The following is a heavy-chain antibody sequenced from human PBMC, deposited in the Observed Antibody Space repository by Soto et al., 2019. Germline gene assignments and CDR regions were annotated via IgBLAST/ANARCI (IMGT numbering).Heavy chain of an antibody. CDR1: GYTFTGYY. J-gene: IGHJ6*03. CDR3: ARDGIVVVPGGYYYMDV. Sequence: GASVKVSCKASGYTFTGYYMHWVRQAPGQGLEWMGWINPNSGGTNYAQKFQGWVTMTRDTSISTAYMELSRLRSDDTAVYYCARDGIVVVPGGYYYMDVWGKGTTVTVSS. D-gene: IGHD2-2*01. CDR2: INPNSGGT. V-gene: IGHV1-2*04.